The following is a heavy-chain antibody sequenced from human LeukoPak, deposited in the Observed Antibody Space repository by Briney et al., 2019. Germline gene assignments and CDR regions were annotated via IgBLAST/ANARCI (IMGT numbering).Heavy chain of an antibody. V-gene: IGHV4-61*01. Sequence: PSDPLSLMCSVWGGSKSSSSELGPSIRRPPAEVLEWIGYNYYSERPNYNPSRKSRVTISVDTSKNQFSLKLSSVTAADTAVYYCARSPGLIVGALDIWGQGTMVTVSS. D-gene: IGHD1-26*01. CDR3: ARSPGLIVGALDI. CDR1: GGSKSSSSEL. CDR2: NYYSERP. J-gene: IGHJ3*02.